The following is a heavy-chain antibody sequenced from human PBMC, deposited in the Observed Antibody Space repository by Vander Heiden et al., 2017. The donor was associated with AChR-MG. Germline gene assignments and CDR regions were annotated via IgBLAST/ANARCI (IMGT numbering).Heavy chain of an antibody. CDR1: GFTFSNYA. CDR2: ISGSGVGT. D-gene: IGHD2-21*02. J-gene: IGHJ4*02. CDR3: ARGGGSGGDEVPDY. Sequence: EVQLLESGGGLVQPGGSLRLSCAASGFTFSNYAMSWVRQAPGKGLEWVSTISGSGVGTYYADSVKGRFTISRDNPKNKVYLQMNSLRVEDTAVYYCARGGGSGGDEVPDYWGQGTLVTVSS. V-gene: IGHV3-23*01.